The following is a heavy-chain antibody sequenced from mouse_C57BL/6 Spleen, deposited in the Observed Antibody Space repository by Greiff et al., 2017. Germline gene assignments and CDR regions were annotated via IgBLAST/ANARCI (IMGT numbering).Heavy chain of an antibody. CDR3: ARSVDSSFDY. CDR2: IYPGGGYT. V-gene: IGHV1-63*01. Sequence: QVQLQQSGAELVRPGTSVKMSCKASGYTFTNYWVGWAKQRPGHGLEWIGDIYPGGGYTNYTEKFKGKATLTADNSSSTAYLQFSSLPAEDSAIYYCARSVDSSFDYWGQGTTLTVSS. D-gene: IGHD3-2*01. J-gene: IGHJ2*01. CDR1: GYTFTNYW.